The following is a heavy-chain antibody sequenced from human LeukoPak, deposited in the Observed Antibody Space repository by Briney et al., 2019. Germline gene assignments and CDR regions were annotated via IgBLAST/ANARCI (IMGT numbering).Heavy chain of an antibody. CDR2: ISAYNGNT. J-gene: IGHJ6*03. CDR1: GYTFTSYG. V-gene: IGHV1-18*01. CDR3: ARIFGVVQHYYYYYMDV. Sequence: GASVKVSCKASGYTFTSYGISWVRQAPGQGLEWMGWISAYNGNTNYAQKRQGRVTMTTDTSTSTAYMELRSLRSDDTAVYYCARIFGVVQHYYYYYMDVWGKGTTVTVSS. D-gene: IGHD3-3*01.